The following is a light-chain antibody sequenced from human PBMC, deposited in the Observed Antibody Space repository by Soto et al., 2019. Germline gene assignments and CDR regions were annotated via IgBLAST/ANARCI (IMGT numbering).Light chain of an antibody. J-gene: IGKJ4*01. V-gene: IGKV1-5*01. Sequence: DIQMTQSPSTLSASVGDRVTITCRASQSISSWLAWYQQKPAKAPKLLIHEASRLESGVPSRFSGSESGTEFTLTISGLHAEDFATYYCQQYTNFPLTFGGGTKVEIK. CDR1: QSISSW. CDR3: QQYTNFPLT. CDR2: EAS.